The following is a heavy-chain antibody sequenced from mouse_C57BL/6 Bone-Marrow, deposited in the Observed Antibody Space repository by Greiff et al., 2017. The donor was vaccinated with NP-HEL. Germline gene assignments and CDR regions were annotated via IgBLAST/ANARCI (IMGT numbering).Heavy chain of an antibody. V-gene: IGHV1-26*01. CDR2: INPNNGGT. CDR1: GYTFTDYY. J-gene: IGHJ1*03. D-gene: IGHD1-1*01. Sequence: VQLQQSGPELVKPGASVKISCKASGYTFTDYYMNWVKQSHGKSLEWIGDINPNNGGTSYNQKFKGKATLTVDKSSSTAYMELRSLTSEDSAVYEWARGGGNCGSRPLYWYFEVGGTGTTATVSS. CDR3: ARGGGNCGSRPLYWYFEV.